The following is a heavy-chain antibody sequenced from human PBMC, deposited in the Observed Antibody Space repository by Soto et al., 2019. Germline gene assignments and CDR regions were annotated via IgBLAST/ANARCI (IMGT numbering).Heavy chain of an antibody. CDR3: ARDIPGKLRYFDWSLDY. D-gene: IGHD3-9*01. CDR2: ISSSSSTI. J-gene: IGHJ4*02. Sequence: PGGALRLSCAASGFTFSSYSMNWVRQAPGKGLEWVSYISSSSSTIYYADSVKGRFTISRDNAKNSLYLQMNRLRDEDTAVYYCARDIPGKLRYFDWSLDYWGQGTLVTVSS. CDR1: GFTFSSYS. V-gene: IGHV3-48*02.